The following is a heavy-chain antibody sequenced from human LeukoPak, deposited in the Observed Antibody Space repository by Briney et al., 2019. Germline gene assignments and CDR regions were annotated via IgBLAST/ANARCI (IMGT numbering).Heavy chain of an antibody. V-gene: IGHV4-39*07. CDR1: GGSISRSSYY. CDR3: AREGAPMMVTQEYYFDY. J-gene: IGHJ4*02. Sequence: SETLSLTCTVSGGSISRSSYYWGWIRQPPGKGLEWIGSIYYSGSTYYNPSLKSRVTISVDTSKNQFSLKLSSVTAADTAVYYCAREGAPMMVTQEYYFDYWGQGTLVTVSS. CDR2: IYYSGST. D-gene: IGHD4-23*01.